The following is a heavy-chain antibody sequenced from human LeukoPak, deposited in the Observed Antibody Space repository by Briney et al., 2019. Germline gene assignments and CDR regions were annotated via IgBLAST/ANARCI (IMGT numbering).Heavy chain of an antibody. CDR3: ARDRVAVAGYYNWFDP. CDR1: AASVISDS. V-gene: IGHV4-4*07. D-gene: IGHD6-19*01. J-gene: IGHJ5*02. Sequence: SESLSLTRSVVAASVISDSWSSVRQRPRKGLWWIGRISTSGGTTYNPPLKSRVTMSVDTSKNQFSLKLSSVTAADTAVYYCARDRVAVAGYYNWFDPWGQGTLVTVSS. CDR2: ISTSGGT.